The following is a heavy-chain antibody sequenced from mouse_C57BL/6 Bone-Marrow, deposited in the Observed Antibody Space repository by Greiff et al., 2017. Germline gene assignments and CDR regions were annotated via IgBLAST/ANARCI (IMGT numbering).Heavy chain of an antibody. CDR3: TLGYAMDY. CDR2: IDPENGDT. V-gene: IGHV14-4*01. J-gene: IGHJ4*01. Sequence: VQLQQSGAELVRPGASVKLSCTASGFNIKDDYMHWVKQMPEQGLEWIGWIDPENGDTEYASKFQGKATITADTSSNTAYLQLSSLTSEDTAVYYCTLGYAMDYWGQGTSVTVSS. D-gene: IGHD4-1*01. CDR1: GFNIKDDY.